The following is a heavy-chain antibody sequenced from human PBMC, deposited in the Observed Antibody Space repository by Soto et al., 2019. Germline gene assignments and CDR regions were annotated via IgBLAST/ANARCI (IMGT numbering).Heavy chain of an antibody. V-gene: IGHV1-18*01. J-gene: IGHJ3*02. CDR2: ISAYNGNT. D-gene: IGHD3-22*01. CDR1: GYTFTSYG. Sequence: ASVKVSCKASGYTFTSYGISRVRQAPGQGLEWMGWISAYNGNTNYAQKLQGRVTMTTDTSTSTAYMELRSLRSDDTAVYYCARDAPLRHYYDSSGYPPPGLGAFDIWGQGTMVTVSS. CDR3: ARDAPLRHYYDSSGYPPPGLGAFDI.